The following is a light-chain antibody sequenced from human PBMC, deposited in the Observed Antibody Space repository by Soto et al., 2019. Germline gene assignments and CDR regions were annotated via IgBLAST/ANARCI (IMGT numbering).Light chain of an antibody. CDR1: QSVSSN. Sequence: EIVLTQSPATLYLSPGERATLSCRASQSVSSNLAWYQQKPSQAPRLLIYGASTRATGIPARFSGSGSGTEFTLTISSLQSEDFAVYYCQQYNNWPWTFGQGTKVDIK. V-gene: IGKV3-15*01. CDR3: QQYNNWPWT. CDR2: GAS. J-gene: IGKJ1*01.